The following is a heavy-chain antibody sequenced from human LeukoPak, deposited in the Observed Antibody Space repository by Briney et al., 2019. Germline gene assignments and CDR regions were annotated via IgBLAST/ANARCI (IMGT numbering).Heavy chain of an antibody. V-gene: IGHV3-7*01. CDR3: ARANSGNYYPYYGMDV. Sequence: LSLTCAVSGGSISSGGYSWSWIRQAPGKGLEWVANIKRDGSEKYCVDSAKDRFTISRDNAKNSLYLQMNSLRAEDTAVYYCARANSGNYYPYYGMDVWGQGTTVTVSS. J-gene: IGHJ6*02. CDR1: GGSISSGGYS. CDR2: IKRDGSEK. D-gene: IGHD1-26*01.